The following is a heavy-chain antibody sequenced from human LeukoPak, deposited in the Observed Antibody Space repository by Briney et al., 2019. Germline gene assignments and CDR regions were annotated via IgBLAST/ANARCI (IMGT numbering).Heavy chain of an antibody. Sequence: SETLSLTCTVSGGSISSYYWSWIRQPPGKGLEWIGEINHSGSTNYNPSLKSRVTISVDTSKNQFSLKLSSVTAADTAVYYCAGVYGSGRPFDYWGQGTLVTVSS. D-gene: IGHD3-10*01. J-gene: IGHJ4*02. V-gene: IGHV4-34*01. CDR3: AGVYGSGRPFDY. CDR2: INHSGST. CDR1: GGSISSYY.